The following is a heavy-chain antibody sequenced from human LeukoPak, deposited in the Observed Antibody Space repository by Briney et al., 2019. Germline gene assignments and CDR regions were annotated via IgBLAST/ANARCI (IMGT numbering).Heavy chain of an antibody. Sequence: SETLSLTCTVSGGSISSADYYWSWIRQPPGKGLEWIGFAYYTGNTFYKPSLKSRVTISVDSSKNQFSLGLASLTAADSAVYYCAQLERRTAFDIWGPGTMVVVSS. CDR3: AQLERRTAFDI. J-gene: IGHJ3*02. CDR1: GGSISSADYY. D-gene: IGHD1-1*01. CDR2: AYYTGNT. V-gene: IGHV4-39*01.